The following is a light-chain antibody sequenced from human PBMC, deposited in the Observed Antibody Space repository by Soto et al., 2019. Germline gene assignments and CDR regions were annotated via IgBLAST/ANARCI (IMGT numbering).Light chain of an antibody. V-gene: IGLV2-14*01. J-gene: IGLJ1*01. CDR2: HVS. CDR3: SSYTTAGTYV. Sequence: QSVLAQPASVSGSPGQSITISCIGTSTDIGTYNYVAWYQQHPAKTPKLIIYHVSYRPSGDSNRFSGSKSANTASLTISGLQAEDEADYYCSSYTTAGTYVFGPGTKVTVL. CDR1: STDIGTYNY.